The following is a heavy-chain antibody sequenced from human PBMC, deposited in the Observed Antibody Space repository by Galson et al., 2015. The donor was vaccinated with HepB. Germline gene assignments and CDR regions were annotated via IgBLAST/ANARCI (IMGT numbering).Heavy chain of an antibody. CDR2: ISSSSSYI. D-gene: IGHD2-2*01. CDR3: ARVIGYCSSTSCYAFDI. V-gene: IGHV3-21*01. CDR1: GFTFSSYS. J-gene: IGHJ3*02. Sequence: SLRLSCAASGFTFSSYSMNWVRQAPGKGLEWVSSISSSSSYIYYADSVKGRFTISRDNAKNSLYLQMNSLRAEDTAVYYCARVIGYCSSTSCYAFDIWGQGTMVTVSS.